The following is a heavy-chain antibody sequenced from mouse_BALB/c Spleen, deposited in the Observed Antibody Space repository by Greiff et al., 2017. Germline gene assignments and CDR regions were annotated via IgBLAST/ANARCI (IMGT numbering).Heavy chain of an antibody. Sequence: EVQVVESGGGLVKPGGSLKLSCAASGFTFSSYAMSWVRQSPEKRLEWVAEISSGGSYTYYPDTVTGRFTISRDNAKNTLYLEMSSLRSEDTAMYYCAKPIYYDYDGGFAYWGQGTLVTVSA. J-gene: IGHJ3*01. CDR1: GFTFSSYA. D-gene: IGHD2-4*01. CDR2: ISSGGSYT. V-gene: IGHV5-9-4*01. CDR3: AKPIYYDYDGGFAY.